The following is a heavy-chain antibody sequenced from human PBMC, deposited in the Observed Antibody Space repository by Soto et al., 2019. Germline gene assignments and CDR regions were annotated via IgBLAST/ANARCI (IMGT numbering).Heavy chain of an antibody. CDR1: GFTFSSYG. CDR3: GREPHSGPSKPSDLTWSHP. D-gene: IGHD6-6*01. V-gene: IGHV3-33*01. CDR2: IWYDGSNK. Sequence: PGGSLRLSCAASGFTFSSYGMHWVRQAPGKGLEWVAVIWYDGSNKYYADSVKGRFTISRDNSKNTLYLQMNSLRAEDTAVYYYGREPHSGPSKPSDLTWSHPWGKGPLFPVS. J-gene: IGHJ5*02.